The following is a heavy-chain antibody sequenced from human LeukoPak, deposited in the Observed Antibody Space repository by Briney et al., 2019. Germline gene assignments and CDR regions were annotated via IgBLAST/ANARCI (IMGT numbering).Heavy chain of an antibody. D-gene: IGHD3-22*01. Sequence: GASVKVSCKASGYTFTGYYMHWVRQAPGQGLEWMGWINPNSGGTNYAQKFQGRVTMTRDTSISTAYMELRRLRSDDTAVYYCARGTYYYDSSGYYYPDYWGQGTLVTVSS. CDR3: ARGTYYYDSSGYYYPDY. CDR2: INPNSGGT. V-gene: IGHV1-2*02. CDR1: GYTFTGYY. J-gene: IGHJ4*02.